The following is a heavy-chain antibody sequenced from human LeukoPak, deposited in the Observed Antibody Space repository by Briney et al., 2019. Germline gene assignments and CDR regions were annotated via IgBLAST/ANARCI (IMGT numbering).Heavy chain of an antibody. D-gene: IGHD4-11*01. CDR3: ARFHSDYFDY. V-gene: IGHV3-7*01. CDR1: GFTFSSYR. J-gene: IGHJ4*02. CDR2: IKEDGSEK. Sequence: GGSLRLSCAASGFTFSSYRMSWVRQAPGKGLEWVANIKEDGSEKHYMDFVKGRFTISRDNAKNSLYLQMNSPRAEDTAVYYCARFHSDYFDYWGQGTLVTVSS.